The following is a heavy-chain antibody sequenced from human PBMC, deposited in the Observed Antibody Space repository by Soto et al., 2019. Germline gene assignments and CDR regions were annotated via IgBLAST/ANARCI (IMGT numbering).Heavy chain of an antibody. D-gene: IGHD4-4*01. Sequence: LTCTVSGGSISSYYWSWIRQPPGKGLEWIGYIYYSGSTDYNPSLKSRVTISVDTSKNQFSLKLSSVTAADTAVYYCARSYSNYGRVWFDPWGQGTLVTVSS. CDR1: GGSISSYY. CDR2: IYYSGST. CDR3: ARSYSNYGRVWFDP. J-gene: IGHJ5*02. V-gene: IGHV4-59*01.